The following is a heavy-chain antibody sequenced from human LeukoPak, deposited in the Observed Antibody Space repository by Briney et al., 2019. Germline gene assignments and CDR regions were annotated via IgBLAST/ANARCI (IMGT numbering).Heavy chain of an antibody. D-gene: IGHD3-9*01. CDR2: INSDGSST. V-gene: IGHV3-74*01. J-gene: IGHJ4*02. CDR3: ARESYDILTGYNWNDY. Sequence: GGSLRLSCAASGFTFSSYWMHWVRQAPGKGLVWVSRINSDGSSTSYADSVKGRFTISRDNAKNTLYLQMNSLRAEDTAVYYCARESYDILTGYNWNDYWGQGTLVTVSS. CDR1: GFTFSSYW.